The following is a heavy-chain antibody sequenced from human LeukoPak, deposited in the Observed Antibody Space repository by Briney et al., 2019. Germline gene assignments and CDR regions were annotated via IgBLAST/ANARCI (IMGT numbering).Heavy chain of an antibody. CDR3: ARKQMTYYYDSSGYYAH. J-gene: IGHJ4*02. Sequence: PGGSLRLSCVASGFTFSNYEMNWVRQAPGKGLEWVSYISSSGATIYYADSVKGRFTISRDNAKNSLYLQMNSLRAEDTAVYYCARKQMTYYYDSSGYYAHWGQGTLVTLSS. V-gene: IGHV3-48*03. CDR1: GFTFSNYE. CDR2: ISSSGATI. D-gene: IGHD3-22*01.